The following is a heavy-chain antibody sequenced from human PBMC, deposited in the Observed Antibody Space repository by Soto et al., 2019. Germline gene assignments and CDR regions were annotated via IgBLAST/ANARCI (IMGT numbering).Heavy chain of an antibody. Sequence: XESLNSSCKGSGYSFTSYWIGWVRQMPGKGLEWMGIIYPGDSDTRYSPSFQGQVTISADKSISTAYLQWSSLKASDTAMYYCARAQEGDMVYYYYGMDVWRQGTTVTVSS. CDR3: ARAQEGDMVYYYYGMDV. D-gene: IGHD2-15*01. CDR2: IYPGDSDT. V-gene: IGHV5-51*01. J-gene: IGHJ6*02. CDR1: GYSFTSYW.